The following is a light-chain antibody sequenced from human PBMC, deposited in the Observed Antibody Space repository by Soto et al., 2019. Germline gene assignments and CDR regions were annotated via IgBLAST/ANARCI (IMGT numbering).Light chain of an antibody. Sequence: EIVMTHSPATLSVSPGERATLSCRASQSVSNNLAWYQQKPGQAPRLLIYGASTRATAIPARFSGSGSGTEFTLTISSLQSEDFATYYCHQYYGYPRTFGQGTRVEIK. V-gene: IGKV3-15*01. CDR1: QSVSNN. CDR2: GAS. CDR3: HQYYGYPRT. J-gene: IGKJ1*01.